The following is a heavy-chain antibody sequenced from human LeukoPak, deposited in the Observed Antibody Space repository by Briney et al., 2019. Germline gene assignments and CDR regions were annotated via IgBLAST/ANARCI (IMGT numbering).Heavy chain of an antibody. CDR3: ARDSPLAWELPDY. J-gene: IGHJ4*02. CDR1: GYTFTSYH. Sequence: ASVKVSCKASGYTFTSYHMHWVRQAPGQGLEWMGIINPSGGSTSYAQKFQGRVTMTRDMSTSTVYMELSSLRSEDTAVYYCARDSPLAWELPDYWGQGTLVTVSS. D-gene: IGHD1-26*01. V-gene: IGHV1-46*01. CDR2: INPSGGST.